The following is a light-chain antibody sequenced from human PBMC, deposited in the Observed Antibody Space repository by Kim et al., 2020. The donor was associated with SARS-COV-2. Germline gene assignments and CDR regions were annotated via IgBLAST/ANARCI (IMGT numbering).Light chain of an antibody. Sequence: ESPGHTASITCSGDKLGDKYACWYQQKPGQSPVLVIYQDSKRPSGIPERFSGSNSGNTATLTISGTQAMDEADYYCQAWDSSTKVFGGGTQLTVL. CDR2: QDS. V-gene: IGLV3-1*01. CDR1: KLGDKY. J-gene: IGLJ3*02. CDR3: QAWDSSTKV.